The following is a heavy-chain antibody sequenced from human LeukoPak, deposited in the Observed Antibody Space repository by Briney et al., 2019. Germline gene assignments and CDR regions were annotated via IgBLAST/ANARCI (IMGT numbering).Heavy chain of an antibody. J-gene: IGHJ4*02. V-gene: IGHV1-2*02. CDR1: GYTFTGYY. Sequence: ASVKVSCKASGYTFTGYYMHWVRQAPGQGLEWMGWINPNSGGTNYAQKFQGRVTMTRDTSISTAYMELSRLRSDDTAVYYCAREGIAAAGTNYFDYWGQGTLVTVSS. D-gene: IGHD6-13*01. CDR3: AREGIAAAGTNYFDY. CDR2: INPNSGGT.